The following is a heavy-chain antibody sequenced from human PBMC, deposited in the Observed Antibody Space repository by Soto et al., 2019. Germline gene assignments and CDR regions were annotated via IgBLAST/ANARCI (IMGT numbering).Heavy chain of an antibody. CDR3: TKIQYGDPPLIYYGMDV. J-gene: IGHJ6*02. D-gene: IGHD2-21*02. Sequence: HPGGSLRLSCAASGFTFSGSAMHWVRQASGKGLEWVGHIRSKAYNYATEYAASVRGRFTISRDDSKNTAYLQMNSLKTEDTAVYYCTKIQYGDPPLIYYGMDVWGQGTTVTVSS. CDR1: GFTFSGSA. V-gene: IGHV3-73*01. CDR2: IRSKAYNYAT.